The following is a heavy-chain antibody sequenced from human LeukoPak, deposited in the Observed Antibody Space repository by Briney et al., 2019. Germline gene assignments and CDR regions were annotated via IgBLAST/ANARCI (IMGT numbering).Heavy chain of an antibody. Sequence: SGPTLVNPTQTLTLTCTFSGFSLSTSRVSVGWIRQPPGKALEWLALIYWNDDKRYSPSLKSRLTITKDTSKNQVVLTMTNMDPVDTATYYCAQTYYDFSSGYDAFDIWGQGTMVTVSS. CDR3: AQTYYDFSSGYDAFDI. J-gene: IGHJ3*02. D-gene: IGHD3-3*01. CDR2: IYWNDDK. CDR1: GFSLSTSRVS. V-gene: IGHV2-5*01.